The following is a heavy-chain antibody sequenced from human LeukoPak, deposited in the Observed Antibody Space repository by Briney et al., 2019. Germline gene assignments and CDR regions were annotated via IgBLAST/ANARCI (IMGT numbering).Heavy chain of an antibody. CDR3: ARPKKYYDFWSGYSLYYYGMDV. Sequence: SVKVSCKASGGTFSSYAISWVRQAPGQGLEWMGGIIPIFGTANYAQKFQGRVTITADESTSTAYMELSSLRSEGTAVYYCARPKKYYDFWSGYSLYYYGMDVWGQGTTVTVSS. D-gene: IGHD3-3*01. J-gene: IGHJ6*02. CDR1: GGTFSSYA. CDR2: IIPIFGTA. V-gene: IGHV1-69*13.